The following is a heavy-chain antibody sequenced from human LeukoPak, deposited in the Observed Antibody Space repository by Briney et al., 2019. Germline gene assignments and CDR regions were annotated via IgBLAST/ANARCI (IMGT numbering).Heavy chain of an antibody. Sequence: SVKVSCKASGGTFSSYAISWVRQAPGQGLEWMGRIIPILGIANYAQKFQGRVTITADKSTSTAYMELSSLRSEDTAVYYCARARDYYDSSGYYYWGQGTLVTVTS. CDR2: IIPILGIA. CDR1: GGTFSSYA. D-gene: IGHD3-22*01. J-gene: IGHJ4*02. V-gene: IGHV1-69*04. CDR3: ARARDYYDSSGYYY.